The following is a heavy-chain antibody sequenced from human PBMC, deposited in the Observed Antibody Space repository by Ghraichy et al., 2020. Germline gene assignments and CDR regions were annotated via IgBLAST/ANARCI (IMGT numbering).Heavy chain of an antibody. J-gene: IGHJ4*02. Sequence: ASVKVSCKASEYTFTSYYMHWVRQAPGQGLEWMGRINPNSGGTDYEQKFQGRVTMTRDTSISTAYMELSRLRSDDTAVYYCARDQVGDGDYTLDYWGQGTLVTVSS. CDR2: INPNSGGT. CDR3: ARDQVGDGDYTLDY. D-gene: IGHD4-17*01. CDR1: EYTFTSYY. V-gene: IGHV1-2*06.